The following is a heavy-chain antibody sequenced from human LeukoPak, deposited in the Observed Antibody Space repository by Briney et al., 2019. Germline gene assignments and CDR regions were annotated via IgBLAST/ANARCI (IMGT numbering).Heavy chain of an antibody. J-gene: IGHJ4*02. D-gene: IGHD1-26*01. CDR1: GFTFSGYE. CDR2: ISSSGSTI. V-gene: IGHV3-48*03. Sequence: GGSLRLSCAASGFTFSGYEMIWVRQAPGKGLEWVSYISSSGSTIYYADSVKGRFTISRDNSKNTLDLQMNGLRAEDTAVYYCARRLEYSGSKGVFDYWGQGTLVTVSS. CDR3: ARRLEYSGSKGVFDY.